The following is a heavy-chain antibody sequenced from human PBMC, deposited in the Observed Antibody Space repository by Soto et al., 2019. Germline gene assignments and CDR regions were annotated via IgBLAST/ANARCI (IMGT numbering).Heavy chain of an antibody. J-gene: IGHJ4*02. Sequence: ASMKVSCKASGGTISSYAISWVRQAPGQGLEWMGGIIPIFGTANYAQKFQGRVTITADESTSTAYMELSSLRSEDTAVYYCASRYDSSGYYSYYFDYWGQGTLVTVSS. V-gene: IGHV1-69*13. CDR1: GGTISSYA. CDR2: IIPIFGTA. D-gene: IGHD3-22*01. CDR3: ASRYDSSGYYSYYFDY.